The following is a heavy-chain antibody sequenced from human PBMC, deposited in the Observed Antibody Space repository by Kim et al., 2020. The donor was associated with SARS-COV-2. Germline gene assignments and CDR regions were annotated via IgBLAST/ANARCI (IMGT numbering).Heavy chain of an antibody. V-gene: IGHV4-39*07. Sequence: SETLSLTCNASGDSISSSSYYWGWVRQPPGKGLEWIGSMYYSGSTYNNPSLKSRVTISIDTSKNQFSLELSSVTAADTAVYYCARDGSGSHAFDIWGQGTMVTVSS. J-gene: IGHJ3*02. D-gene: IGHD1-26*01. CDR1: GDSISSSSYY. CDR2: MYYSGST. CDR3: ARDGSGSHAFDI.